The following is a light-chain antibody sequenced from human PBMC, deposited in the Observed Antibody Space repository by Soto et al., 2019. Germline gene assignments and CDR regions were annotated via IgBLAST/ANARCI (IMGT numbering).Light chain of an antibody. CDR2: GVS. Sequence: EIVLTQSPGTLSLSPGERATLSCRASQSISNKYLAWYQQEPGQAPRLLIHGVSIRATGIPDRFSGSGSGTDFPLTISRLEPEDFAVYYCQLYSGSPWTFGQGTKVEIK. V-gene: IGKV3-20*01. CDR1: QSISNKY. CDR3: QLYSGSPWT. J-gene: IGKJ1*01.